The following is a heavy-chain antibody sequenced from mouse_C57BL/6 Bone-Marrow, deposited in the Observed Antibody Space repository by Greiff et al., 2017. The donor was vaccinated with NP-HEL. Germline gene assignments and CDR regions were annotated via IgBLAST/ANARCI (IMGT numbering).Heavy chain of an antibody. CDR3: ARHEGDYYGSSPYYFDY. Sequence: QVQLQQSGAELVKPGASVKLSCKASGYTFTEYTIHWVKQRSGQGLEWIGWFYPGSGSIKYNENFKDQATLTADKSSSTVYMELSRLTSEDSAVYFCARHEGDYYGSSPYYFDYWGQGTTLTVSS. CDR1: GYTFTEYT. CDR2: FYPGSGSI. V-gene: IGHV1-62-2*01. D-gene: IGHD1-1*01. J-gene: IGHJ2*01.